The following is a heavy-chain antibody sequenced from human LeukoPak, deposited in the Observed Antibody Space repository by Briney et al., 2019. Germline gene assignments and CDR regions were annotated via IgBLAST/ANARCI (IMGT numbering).Heavy chain of an antibody. CDR3: ARGEGDIVVVPAAAPLGY. CDR1: GYTFTRYG. J-gene: IGHJ4*02. Sequence: ASVKVSCKASGYTFTRYGISWVRQAPGQGLEWKGWISAYNGNTNYAQKLQGRVTMTTDTSTSTAYMELRSLRSDDTAVYYCARGEGDIVVVPAAAPLGYWGQGTLVTVSS. CDR2: ISAYNGNT. V-gene: IGHV1-18*01. D-gene: IGHD2-2*01.